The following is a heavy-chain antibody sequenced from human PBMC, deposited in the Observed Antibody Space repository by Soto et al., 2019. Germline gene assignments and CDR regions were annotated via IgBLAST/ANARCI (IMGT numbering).Heavy chain of an antibody. D-gene: IGHD6-13*01. V-gene: IGHV3-33*01. CDR2: IWYDGSNK. CDR1: GFTFSSYG. CDR3: ARDRGYSSSWPDY. J-gene: IGHJ4*02. Sequence: QVQLVESGGGVVQPGRSLRLSCAASGFTFSSYGMHWVRQAPGKGLEWVAVIWYDGSNKYYADSVKGRFTISRDNSKNPLYLQMNSRRAEDTAVYYCARDRGYSSSWPDYWGQGTLVTVSS.